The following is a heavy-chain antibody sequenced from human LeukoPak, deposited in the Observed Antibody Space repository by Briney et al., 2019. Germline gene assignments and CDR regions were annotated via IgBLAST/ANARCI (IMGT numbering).Heavy chain of an antibody. CDR3: AKATTVTQEV. Sequence: GGSLRLSCAASGFTVNSNYMSWVRQAPGKGPEWISVIYNDGNTYYADSVKGRFTISRDNSKNTLYLQMNSLRAEDTAVYYCAKATTVTQEVGGQGTLVTVSS. CDR1: GFTVNSNY. CDR2: IYNDGNT. V-gene: IGHV3-53*01. D-gene: IGHD4-17*01. J-gene: IGHJ4*02.